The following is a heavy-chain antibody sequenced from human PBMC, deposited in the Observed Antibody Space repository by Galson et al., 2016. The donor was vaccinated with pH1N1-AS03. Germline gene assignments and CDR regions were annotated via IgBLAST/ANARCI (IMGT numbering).Heavy chain of an antibody. Sequence: SLRLSCAASGFTFSTYAMAWVRQAPGKGLEWVSATSDSGTFYTDSVKGRFTISRDDSRDTMYLQMNSLRAEDTALYYSAKGVSNGGDGGVAYWGQGTLVTVSS. CDR1: GFTFSTYA. D-gene: IGHD3-16*01. CDR3: AKGVSNGGDGGVAY. J-gene: IGHJ4*02. CDR2: TSDSGT. V-gene: IGHV3-23*01.